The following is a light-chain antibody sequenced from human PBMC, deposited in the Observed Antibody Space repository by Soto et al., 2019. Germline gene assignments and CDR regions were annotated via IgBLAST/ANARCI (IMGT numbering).Light chain of an antibody. Sequence: QSALTQPASVSGSPGQSITISCTGTSSDIGKYNLVSWYQQHSGKAPKLLIYEGSTRPSGVSSRFSGSKSGNTASLTISGLQAEDEAAYYCYSYAGRSIPWVFGGGTKLTVL. CDR3: YSYAGRSIPWV. CDR1: SSDIGKYNL. J-gene: IGLJ3*02. V-gene: IGLV2-23*01. CDR2: EGS.